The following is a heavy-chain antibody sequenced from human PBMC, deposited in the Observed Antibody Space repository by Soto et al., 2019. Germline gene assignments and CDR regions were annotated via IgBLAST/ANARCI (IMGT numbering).Heavy chain of an antibody. V-gene: IGHV3-30-3*01. J-gene: IGHJ4*02. CDR1: GFTFSSYV. Sequence: QVQLVESGGGVVQPGRSLTLSCAASGFTFSSYVIHWVRQTPDKGLEWVAFISRDGSKAYYADSVKGRFTISRDNSKNTLSLEMNSLRAEDSAVYYCARDDEGGSDCDLGYWAQGTLVTVSS. CDR3: ARDDEGGSDCDLGY. D-gene: IGHD1-26*01. CDR2: ISRDGSKA.